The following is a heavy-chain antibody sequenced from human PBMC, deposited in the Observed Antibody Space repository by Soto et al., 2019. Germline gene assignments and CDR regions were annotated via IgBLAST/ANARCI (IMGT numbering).Heavy chain of an antibody. CDR1: GFTFSSYD. J-gene: IGHJ4*02. CDR2: IGTAGDT. Sequence: PGVSLRLSCAASGFTFSSYDMHWVRQATGKGLEWVSAIGTAGDTYYPGSVKGRFTISRENAKNSLYLQMNSLRAEDTAVYYCARAEYSSSPLYYWGQGTLVTVSS. D-gene: IGHD6-6*01. CDR3: ARAEYSSSPLYY. V-gene: IGHV3-13*01.